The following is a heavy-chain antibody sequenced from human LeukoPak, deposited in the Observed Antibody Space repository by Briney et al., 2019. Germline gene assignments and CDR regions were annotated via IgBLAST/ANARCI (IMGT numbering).Heavy chain of an antibody. CDR2: INPNSGGT. CDR1: GYTFTGYY. J-gene: IGHJ4*02. D-gene: IGHD2-15*01. Sequence: ASVKVSCKASGYTFTGYYMHWVRQAPGQGLEWMGWINPNSGGTNYAQKFQGRVTMTRDTSISTAYMELSRLRSDDTAVYYCARATRIRGVVVVAATLGYWGQGTLVTVSS. V-gene: IGHV1-2*02. CDR3: ARATRIRGVVVVAATLGY.